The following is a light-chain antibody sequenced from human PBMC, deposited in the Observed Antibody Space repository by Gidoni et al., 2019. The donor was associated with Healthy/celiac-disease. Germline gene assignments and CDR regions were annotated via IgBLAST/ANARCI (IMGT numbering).Light chain of an antibody. CDR1: NSGRKS. V-gene: IGLV3-21*02. CDR2: DDS. CDR3: QVWDSSSDHVV. J-gene: IGLJ2*01. Sequence: SYVLTQPPSVSIVPGQTARITCGGNNSGRKSVHWYQRRPGQAPGLVVYDDSDRPSGIPERFSGSNSGNTATLTISRVEAGDEADYYCQVWDSSSDHVVFGGGTKLTVL.